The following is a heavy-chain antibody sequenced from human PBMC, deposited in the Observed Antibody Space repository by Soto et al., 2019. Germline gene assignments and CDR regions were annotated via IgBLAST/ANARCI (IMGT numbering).Heavy chain of an antibody. CDR1: GFTFSSYG. J-gene: IGHJ4*02. D-gene: IGHD2-2*01. CDR2: IWYDGTNK. CDR3: ASRYCSSTSCGPGLFDS. V-gene: IGHV3-33*01. Sequence: PGGSLRLSCAASGFTFSSYGMHWVRQAPGKGLEWVAVIWYDGTNKYCADSVKGRFTISRDNSKNTLYLQMNSLRVEDTAVYYCASRYCSSTSCGPGLFDSWGQGTLVTVSS.